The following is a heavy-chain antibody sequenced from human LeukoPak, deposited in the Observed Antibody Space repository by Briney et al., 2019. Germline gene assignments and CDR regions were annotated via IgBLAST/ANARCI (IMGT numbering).Heavy chain of an antibody. V-gene: IGHV1-8*01. Sequence: GASVKVSCKASGYTFTSYDINWVRQATGQGLEWMGWMNPNSGNTGYAQKFQGRVTMTRNTSISTAYMELSSLRSEDTAVYYCARVFRYYGSGSSFGLRCWGQGTLVTVSS. CDR1: GYTFTSYD. D-gene: IGHD3-10*01. J-gene: IGHJ4*02. CDR2: MNPNSGNT. CDR3: ARVFRYYGSGSSFGLRC.